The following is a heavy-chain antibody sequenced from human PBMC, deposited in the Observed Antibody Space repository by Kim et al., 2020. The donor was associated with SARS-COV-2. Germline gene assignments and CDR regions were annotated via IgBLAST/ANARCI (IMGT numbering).Heavy chain of an antibody. Sequence: RGSLRLSCGASGFTFNNYAMHWVRQPPGKGLEWVAVISYDGSIKYYADSVKGQFTVSRDSSHNTLYLQMRSLRPEDTALYYCAKSSDFFWFKKGLNAF. D-gene: IGHD2-21*02. CDR3: AKSSDFFWFKKGLNAF. J-gene: IGHJ3*01. CDR1: GFTFNNYA. CDR2: ISYDGSIK. V-gene: IGHV3-30*18.